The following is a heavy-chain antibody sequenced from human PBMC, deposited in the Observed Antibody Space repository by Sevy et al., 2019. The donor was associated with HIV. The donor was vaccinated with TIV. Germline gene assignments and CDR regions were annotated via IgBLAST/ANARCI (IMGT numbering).Heavy chain of an antibody. CDR1: GGSISSYY. V-gene: IGHV4-59*01. CDR2: IYYSGST. J-gene: IGHJ3*02. CDR3: ARDSSHRYCSGGSCYSVGIDAFDI. Sequence: SETLSLTCTVSGGSISSYYWSWIRQPPGKGLEWIGYIYYSGSTNCNPYLKSRVTISVDTSKNQFSLKLSSVTAADTAVDYCARDSSHRYCSGGSCYSVGIDAFDIWGQGTMVTVSS. D-gene: IGHD2-15*01.